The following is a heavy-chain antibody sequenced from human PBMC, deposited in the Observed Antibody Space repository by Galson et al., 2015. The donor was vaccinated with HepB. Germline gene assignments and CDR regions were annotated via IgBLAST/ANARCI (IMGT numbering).Heavy chain of an antibody. V-gene: IGHV1-46*04. D-gene: IGHD5-12*01. CDR3: ARVSGYSGYGGAFDI. J-gene: IGHJ3*02. Sequence: SVKVSCKASGYTFTSYYMHWVRQAPGQGLEWMGIINPSGGSTSYAQKLQGRVTMTKDTSTSTVYMELSSLRSEDTAVYYCARVSGYSGYGGAFDIWGQGTMVTVPS. CDR1: GYTFTSYY. CDR2: INPSGGST.